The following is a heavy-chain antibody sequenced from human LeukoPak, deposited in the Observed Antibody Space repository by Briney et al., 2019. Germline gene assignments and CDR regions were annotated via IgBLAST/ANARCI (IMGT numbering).Heavy chain of an antibody. V-gene: IGHV4-34*01. D-gene: IGHD3-10*01. CDR2: INHSGST. Sequence: NPSETLSLTCAVYGGSFSGYYWSWIRQPPGKGLEWIGEINHSGSTNYNPSLKSRVTISVDTSKNQFSLKLSSVTAADAAVYYCARWVHFYGSGISTQPNEYYFDYWGQGTLVTVSS. CDR3: ARWVHFYGSGISTQPNEYYFDY. J-gene: IGHJ4*02. CDR1: GGSFSGYY.